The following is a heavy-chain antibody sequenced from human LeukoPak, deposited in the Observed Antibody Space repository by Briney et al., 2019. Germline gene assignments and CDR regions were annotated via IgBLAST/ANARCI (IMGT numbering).Heavy chain of an antibody. D-gene: IGHD6-6*01. CDR1: GGTFSSYA. CDR3: ARAPRSYLDY. CDR2: MNPNSGNT. J-gene: IGHJ4*02. Sequence: ASVKVSCKASGGTFSSYAISWVRQAPGQGLEWMGWMNPNSGNTGYAQKFQGRVTMTRNTSISTAYMELSSLRSEDTAVYYCARAPRSYLDYWGQGTLVTVSS. V-gene: IGHV1-8*02.